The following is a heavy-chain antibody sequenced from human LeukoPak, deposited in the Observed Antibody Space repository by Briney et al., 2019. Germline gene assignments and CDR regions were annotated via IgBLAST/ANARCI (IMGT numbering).Heavy chain of an antibody. CDR1: GFTFSSFG. D-gene: IGHD5-18*01. Sequence: PGGSLRLSCVGSGFTFSSFGTHWVRQAPGKGLEWVAVISDDGKTTYYADSVKGRFTISRENSKNTLYLQMNTLRAEDTAVYYCAKASRFGYSYGPREYFHYMDVWGKGTTVTISS. CDR3: AKASRFGYSYGPREYFHYMDV. CDR2: ISDDGKTT. V-gene: IGHV3-30*18. J-gene: IGHJ6*03.